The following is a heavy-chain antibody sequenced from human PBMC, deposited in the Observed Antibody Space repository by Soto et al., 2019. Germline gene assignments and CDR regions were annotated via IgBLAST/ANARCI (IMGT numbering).Heavy chain of an antibody. D-gene: IGHD6-13*01. CDR1: GGSISSYY. V-gene: IGHV4-4*07. CDR3: ARAGLIAAPRDFDY. CDR2: INHSGST. Sequence: PSETLSLTCTVSGGSISSYYWSWIRQPAGKGLEWIGRINHSGSTNYNPSLKSRVTISVDTSKNQFSLKLSSVTAADTAVYYCARAGLIAAPRDFDYWGQGTLVTVSS. J-gene: IGHJ4*02.